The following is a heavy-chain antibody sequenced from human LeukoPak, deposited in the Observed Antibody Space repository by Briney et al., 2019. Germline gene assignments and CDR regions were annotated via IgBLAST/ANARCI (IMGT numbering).Heavy chain of an antibody. CDR2: FSYSGRT. Sequence: SETLPLTCTVSGGSISSSSYYWDWIRQPPGKGLEWIGSFSYSGRTYCNPSLKSRVTISVDTSKNQFSLRLSSVTAADTAVYYCASLTTRFRYFDYWGQGTLVTVSS. D-gene: IGHD3-10*02. J-gene: IGHJ4*02. V-gene: IGHV4-39*01. CDR1: GGSISSSSYY. CDR3: ASLTTRFRYFDY.